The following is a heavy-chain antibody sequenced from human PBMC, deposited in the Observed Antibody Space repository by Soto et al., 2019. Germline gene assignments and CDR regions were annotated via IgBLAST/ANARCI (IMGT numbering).Heavy chain of an antibody. V-gene: IGHV3-53*01. D-gene: IGHD1-7*01. J-gene: IGHJ4*02. Sequence: PGGSLRLSCAASGFSVSSNFMTWVRQAPGKGLEWVSVISSGSDSSTYYADSVKGRFTISRDSSKNTLFLQMNSLRAEDTAIYYCASGPQRNSVYSYWGQGTLVTVSS. CDR1: GFSVSSNF. CDR2: ISSGSDSST. CDR3: ASGPQRNSVYSY.